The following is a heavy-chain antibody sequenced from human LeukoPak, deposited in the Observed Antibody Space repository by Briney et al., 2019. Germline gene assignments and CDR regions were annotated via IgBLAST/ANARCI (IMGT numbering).Heavy chain of an antibody. Sequence: GESLKISCKGSGYKFSSYWIAWVRQMPGKGLEWMGIIYPGDSDTRYSPSFQGQVTISADKSISTASLQWSSLKASDTAMYYCARLTGSCSGGSCYSLDYWGQGTLVTVSS. CDR2: IYPGDSDT. J-gene: IGHJ4*02. D-gene: IGHD2-15*01. CDR1: GYKFSSYW. CDR3: ARLTGSCSGGSCYSLDY. V-gene: IGHV5-51*01.